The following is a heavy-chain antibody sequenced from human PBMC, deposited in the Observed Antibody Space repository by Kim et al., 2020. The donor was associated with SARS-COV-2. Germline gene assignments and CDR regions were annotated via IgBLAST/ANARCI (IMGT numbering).Heavy chain of an antibody. Sequence: GGSLRLSCVASGFTSSNYGMHWVRQAPGEGLEWVAVISYDGSDKKEADSVKGRFIVSRDNSKNTVFLQMDSLRLDDTGVYYCAKEDAVRVAGDFDLWGQGTLVTVSS. D-gene: IGHD6-19*01. J-gene: IGHJ4*02. CDR3: AKEDAVRVAGDFDL. V-gene: IGHV3-30*18. CDR2: ISYDGSDK. CDR1: GFTSSNYG.